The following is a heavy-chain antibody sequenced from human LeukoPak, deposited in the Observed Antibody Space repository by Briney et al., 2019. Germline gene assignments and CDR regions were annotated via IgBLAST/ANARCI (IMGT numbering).Heavy chain of an antibody. D-gene: IGHD6-13*01. CDR3: ARGYSSSWYGSRIFDY. Sequence: SVKVSCKASGYTFTSYGISWVRQAPGQGLEWMGWISAYNGNTNYAQKLQGRVTMTTDTSTSTAYMELRSLRSDDTAVYYCARGYSSSWYGSRIFDYWGQGTLVTVSS. CDR2: ISAYNGNT. J-gene: IGHJ4*02. V-gene: IGHV1-18*04. CDR1: GYTFTSYG.